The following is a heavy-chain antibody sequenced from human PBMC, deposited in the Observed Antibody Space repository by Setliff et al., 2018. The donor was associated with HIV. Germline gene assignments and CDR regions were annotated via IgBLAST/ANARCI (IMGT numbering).Heavy chain of an antibody. Sequence: SETLSLTCAVYGGSFSGYYWSWIRQPPGKGLEWIGYIHHSGSTFYNPSLRSRLTITIDTSESQFSLRLSSVTVADTAVYYCARGDIVVVGLDYWGQGTLVTVSS. CDR1: GGSFSGYY. D-gene: IGHD2-21*01. CDR2: IHHSGST. J-gene: IGHJ4*02. V-gene: IGHV4-34*01. CDR3: ARGDIVVVGLDY.